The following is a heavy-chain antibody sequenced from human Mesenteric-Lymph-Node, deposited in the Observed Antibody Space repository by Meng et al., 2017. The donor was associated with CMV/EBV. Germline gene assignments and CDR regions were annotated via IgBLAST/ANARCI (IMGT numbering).Heavy chain of an antibody. D-gene: IGHD3-3*01. J-gene: IGHJ3*02. CDR1: GGSISSYY. V-gene: IGHV4-59*01. Sequence: SETLSLTCTVSGGSISSYYWSWIRQPPGKGLEWIGYIYYDGRTNYNPSLKSRVTTSLDTSKNHFSLKLSSMTAADTAMYYCARAQDIDYYDFWKRAFDIWGQGTMVTVSS. CDR3: ARAQDIDYYDFWKRAFDI. CDR2: IYYDGRT.